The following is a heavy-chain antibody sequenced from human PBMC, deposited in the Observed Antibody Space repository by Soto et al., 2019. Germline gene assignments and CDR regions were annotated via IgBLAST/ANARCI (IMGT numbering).Heavy chain of an antibody. CDR3: ARDWSRYYDNSGLIWFY. J-gene: IGHJ4*02. Sequence: GASVKVSCKASGYTFRSYGIIWVRQAPGQGLEWVGWISAYNGDTHYAPKFQDRITLTTETSTDTAYMELRSLRLDDTAVYYCARDWSRYYDNSGLIWFYWGQGSLVTVSS. CDR2: ISAYNGDT. D-gene: IGHD3-22*01. CDR1: GYTFRSYG. V-gene: IGHV1-18*04.